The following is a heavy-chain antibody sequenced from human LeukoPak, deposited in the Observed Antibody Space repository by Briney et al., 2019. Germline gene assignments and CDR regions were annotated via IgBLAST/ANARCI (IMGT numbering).Heavy chain of an antibody. Sequence: GGPLRLSCAASGFTFSIYWMSWVRQAPGKGLEWVADIKEDGSEKYYVDSVKGRFTISRDNAKNSLFLQMNSLRAEDTAVYYCARDYFGSGDYWGQGTLVSLFS. CDR1: GFTFSIYW. CDR3: ARDYFGSGDY. J-gene: IGHJ4*02. V-gene: IGHV3-7*01. D-gene: IGHD3-10*01. CDR2: IKEDGSEK.